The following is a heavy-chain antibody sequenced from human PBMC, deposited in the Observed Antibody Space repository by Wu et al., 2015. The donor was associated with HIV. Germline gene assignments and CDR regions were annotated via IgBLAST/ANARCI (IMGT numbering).Heavy chain of an antibody. J-gene: IGHJ4*02. D-gene: IGHD2-2*01. CDR2: IIPMFGTT. CDR3: ARDSHCSSTSCPDGFDY. Sequence: QVQVVQSGAEVKKPGSSVKVSCETSGGSFSRYAISWVRQAPGQGLEWMGGIIPMFGTTNYAHRFQGRLTITTDKSTSTAYMELSSLRSDDTAVYYCARDSHCSSTSCPDGFDYWGQGTLVTVSS. CDR1: GGSFSRYA. V-gene: IGHV1-69*05.